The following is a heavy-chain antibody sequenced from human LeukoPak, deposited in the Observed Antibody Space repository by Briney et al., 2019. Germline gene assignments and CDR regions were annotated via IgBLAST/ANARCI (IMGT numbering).Heavy chain of an antibody. CDR2: IYYSGGT. V-gene: IGHV4-59*01. D-gene: IGHD4-17*01. CDR1: GGSISSYY. Sequence: SETLSLTCTVSGGSISSYYWSWIRQPPGKGLEWIGYIYYSGGTNYNPSLKSRVTISVDTSKNQFSLKLSSVTAADTAVYYCARSRFYGDYGGGYYYYMDVWGKGTTVTVSS. CDR3: ARSRFYGDYGGGYYYYMDV. J-gene: IGHJ6*03.